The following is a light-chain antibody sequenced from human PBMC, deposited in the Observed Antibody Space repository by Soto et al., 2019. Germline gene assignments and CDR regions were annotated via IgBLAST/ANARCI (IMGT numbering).Light chain of an antibody. CDR3: LLFSGGAYV. Sequence: QAVVTQEPSLTVSPGGTVTLTCSSSTGAVTSGHYPNWFQQKPGQAPRALIYSTRNKYSWNPDRFSGSLLGGKAALTLSGVQPEDEAEYYCLLFSGGAYVFGTGTQLTV. CDR1: TGAVTSGHY. V-gene: IGLV7-43*01. J-gene: IGLJ1*01. CDR2: STR.